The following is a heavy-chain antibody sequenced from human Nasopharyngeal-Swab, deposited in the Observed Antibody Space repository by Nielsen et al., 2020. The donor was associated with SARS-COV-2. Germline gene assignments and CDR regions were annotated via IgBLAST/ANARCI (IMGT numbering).Heavy chain of an antibody. J-gene: IGHJ5*02. CDR2: INWDGYST. CDR1: GFTFGDHT. Sequence: GESLKISCVASGFTFGDHTMHWVRQVPGKGLEWISLINWDGYSTFYADSVKGRFTISRDNSENTVYLQMNSLRAEDTALYHCARPLSRDSTWTTEANWFDPWGQGTLVTVSS. D-gene: IGHD6-13*01. V-gene: IGHV3-43*01. CDR3: ARPLSRDSTWTTEANWFDP.